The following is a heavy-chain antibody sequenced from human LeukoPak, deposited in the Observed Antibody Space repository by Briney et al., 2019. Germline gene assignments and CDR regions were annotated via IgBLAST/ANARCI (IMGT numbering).Heavy chain of an antibody. CDR3: ARVSPGAYYDFWSGYRTYYYYGMDV. D-gene: IGHD3-3*01. CDR1: GFTFSSYG. Sequence: GGSLRLSCAASGFTFSSYGMHWVRQAPGKGLEWVAVIWYDGSNKYYADSVKGRFTISRDNSKNTLYLQMNSLRAEDTAVYYCARVSPGAYYDFWSGYRTYYYYGMDVWGQGTTVTVSS. V-gene: IGHV3-33*01. CDR2: IWYDGSNK. J-gene: IGHJ6*02.